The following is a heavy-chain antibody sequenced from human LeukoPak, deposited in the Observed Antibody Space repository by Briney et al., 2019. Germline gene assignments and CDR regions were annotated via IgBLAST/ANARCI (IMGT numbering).Heavy chain of an antibody. CDR2: ISYDGSNK. CDR3: AKDLGYCSSTSCYYYGMDV. V-gene: IGHV3-30*18. Sequence: GALRLSCAASGFTFSSYGMHWVRQAPGKGLEWVAVISYDGSNKYYADSVKGRFTISRDNSKNTPYLQMNSLRAEDTAVYYCAKDLGYCSSTSCYYYGMDVWGQGTTVTVS. J-gene: IGHJ6*02. D-gene: IGHD2-2*01. CDR1: GFTFSSYG.